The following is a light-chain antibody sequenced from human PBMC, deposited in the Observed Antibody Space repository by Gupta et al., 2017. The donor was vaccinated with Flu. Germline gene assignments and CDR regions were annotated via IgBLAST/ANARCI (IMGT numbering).Light chain of an antibody. CDR3: CSFGAASF. J-gene: IGLJ2*01. V-gene: IGLV2-11*01. CDR2: DVY. Sequence: LTQPRSVSGSPGQSVAISCTGTSSDVGAYNYVSWYQQHPGKAPKLIIYDVYKRPSGVPDRFTGSKSGNTASLTISGLQPEDEPDYHCCSFGAASFFGGGTKLTVL. CDR1: SSDVGAYNY.